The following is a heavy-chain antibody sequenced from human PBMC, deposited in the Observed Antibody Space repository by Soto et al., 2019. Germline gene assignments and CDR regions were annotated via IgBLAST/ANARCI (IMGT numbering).Heavy chain of an antibody. CDR1: GDSISSSSYY. J-gene: IGHJ6*02. V-gene: IGHV4-39*01. CDR2: IYYSGST. Sequence: SETLSLTCTVSGDSISSSSYYWGWIRQPPGKGLEWIGSIYYSGSTYYNPSLKSRVTISVDTSKNQFSLKLSSVTAADTAVYYCASFKLRDVVVRYYYYGMDVWGQGTTVTVSS. D-gene: IGHD3-10*02. CDR3: ASFKLRDVVVRYYYYGMDV.